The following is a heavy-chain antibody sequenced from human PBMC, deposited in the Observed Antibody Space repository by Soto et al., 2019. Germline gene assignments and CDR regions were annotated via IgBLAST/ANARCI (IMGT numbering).Heavy chain of an antibody. CDR3: ARGSSRINWFDP. CDR1: GGTFSSYA. CDR2: IIPIFGTA. Sequence: SLKVSCKGSGGTFSSYAISWVRQAPGQGLEWMGGIIPIFGTANYAQKFQGRVTITADESTSTAYMELSSLRSEDTAVYYCARGSSRINWFDPWGQGTLVTVSS. V-gene: IGHV1-69*13. J-gene: IGHJ5*02.